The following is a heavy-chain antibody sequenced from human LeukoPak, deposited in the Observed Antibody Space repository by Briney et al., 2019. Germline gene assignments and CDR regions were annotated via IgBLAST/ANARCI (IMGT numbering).Heavy chain of an antibody. D-gene: IGHD3-3*01. J-gene: IGHJ4*02. CDR3: ARIKAYYDFWSGHIDY. V-gene: IGHV4-30-2*01. CDR2: IYHSGST. Sequence: SETLSLTCTVSGGSISSGGYYWSWIRQPPGKGLEWIGYIYHSGSTYYNPSLKSRVTISVDRSKNQFSLKLSSVTAADTAVYYCARIKAYYDFWSGHIDYWGQGTLVTVSS. CDR1: GGSISSGGYY.